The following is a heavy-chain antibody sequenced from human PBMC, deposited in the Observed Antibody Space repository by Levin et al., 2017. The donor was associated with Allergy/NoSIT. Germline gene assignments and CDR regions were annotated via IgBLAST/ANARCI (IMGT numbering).Heavy chain of an antibody. D-gene: IGHD1-1*01. Sequence: GESLKISCKASGYTFTSYAMHWVRQAPGQRLEWMGWINAGNGNTKYSQKFQGRVTITRDTSASTAYMELSSLRSEDTAVYYCARAELDLLFFDYWGQGTLVTVSS. CDR2: INAGNGNT. CDR3: ARAELDLLFFDY. J-gene: IGHJ4*02. CDR1: GYTFTSYA. V-gene: IGHV1-3*01.